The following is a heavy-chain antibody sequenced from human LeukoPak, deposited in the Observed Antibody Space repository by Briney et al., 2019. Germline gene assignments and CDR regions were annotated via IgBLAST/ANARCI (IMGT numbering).Heavy chain of an antibody. CDR2: IFWNDAQ. J-gene: IGHJ4*02. Sequence: SGPTLVKPTQTLTLTCTFSGFSLTTSGVGVGWIRQPPGKALEWLANIFWNDAQRYSPSLKSRLTITKDTSKNQVVLTMTNMDPVDTATYYCAHRRSRNWNYEGTYFDYWGQGTLVTVSS. CDR3: AHRRSRNWNYEGTYFDY. D-gene: IGHD1-7*01. CDR1: GFSLTTSGVG. V-gene: IGHV2-5*01.